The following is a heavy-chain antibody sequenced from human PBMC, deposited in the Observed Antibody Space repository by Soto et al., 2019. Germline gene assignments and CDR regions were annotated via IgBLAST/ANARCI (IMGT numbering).Heavy chain of an antibody. CDR2: INHSGST. D-gene: IGHD5-12*01. Sequence: SETLSLTCAVYGGSFSGYYWSWIRQPPGKGLEWIGEINHSGSTNYNPSLKSRVTISVDTSKNQFSLKLRSVTAADTAAYYCATVARAIVATISFNGFSPWGQGTLVTGS. J-gene: IGHJ5*02. CDR1: GGSFSGYY. CDR3: ATVARAIVATISFNGFSP. V-gene: IGHV4-34*01.